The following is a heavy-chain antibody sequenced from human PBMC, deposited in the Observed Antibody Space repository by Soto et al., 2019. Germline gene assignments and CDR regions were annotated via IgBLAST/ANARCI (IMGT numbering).Heavy chain of an antibody. D-gene: IGHD3-10*01. V-gene: IGHV1-8*01. CDR2: MNPNSGNT. J-gene: IGHJ3*02. CDR3: ARDQLLWFGDSPFDI. CDR1: GYTFTSYD. Sequence: QVQLVQSGAEVKKPGASVKVSCKASGYTFTSYDINWVRQATGQGLEWMGWMNPNSGNTGYAQKFQGRVTMTRNTSISTAYMERSSLRSEDTAVYYCARDQLLWFGDSPFDIWGQGTMVTVSS.